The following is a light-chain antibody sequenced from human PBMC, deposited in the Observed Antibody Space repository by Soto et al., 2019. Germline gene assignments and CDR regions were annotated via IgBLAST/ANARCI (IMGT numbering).Light chain of an antibody. CDR3: QHSYRIPRT. CDR1: QSISSY. Sequence: DIQMNKNTSSLPAAGEERSTMTSPASQSISSYLNWYQQKPGKAPKLLIYAASSLQSGVPSRFSGSGSGTDFTFTISSLQSDDFASYSWQHSYRIPRTFGEGTKVDIK. J-gene: IGKJ4*01. CDR2: AAS. V-gene: IGKV1-39*01.